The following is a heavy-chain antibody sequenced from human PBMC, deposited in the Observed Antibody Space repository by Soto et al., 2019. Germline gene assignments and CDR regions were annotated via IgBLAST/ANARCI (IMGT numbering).Heavy chain of an antibody. CDR1: GYTFTSYY. Sequence: ASVKVSCKASGYTFTSYYMHWVRQAPGQGLEWMGIINPSGGSTSYAQKFQGRVTMTRDTSTSTVYMELSSLRSEDTAVYYCARGPRSLYGDYGYYFDYWGQGTLVTVSS. J-gene: IGHJ4*02. D-gene: IGHD4-17*01. CDR2: INPSGGST. CDR3: ARGPRSLYGDYGYYFDY. V-gene: IGHV1-46*01.